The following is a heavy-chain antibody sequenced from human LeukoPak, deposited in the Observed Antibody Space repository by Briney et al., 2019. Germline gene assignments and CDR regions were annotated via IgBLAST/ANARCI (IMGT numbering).Heavy chain of an antibody. V-gene: IGHV3-23*01. Sequence: GGSLRLSCAASGFTSGIYAVSWVRQAPGKGLEWVSAFSGGGDSYYADSVKGRFTISRDNSKKILYLQMNSLRAGDTAVYYCGKEVERHFDLKYWGQGTLVTVSS. CDR3: GKEVERHFDLKY. J-gene: IGHJ4*02. CDR2: FSGGGDS. CDR1: GFTSGIYA.